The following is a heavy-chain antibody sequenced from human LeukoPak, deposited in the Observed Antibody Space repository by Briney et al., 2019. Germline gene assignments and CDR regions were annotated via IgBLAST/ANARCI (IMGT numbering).Heavy chain of an antibody. D-gene: IGHD6-13*01. CDR3: ARDSSIAAAGWDFFDY. Sequence: GASVKVSCKASGYTFTSYDINWVRQATGQGLEWMGWMNPNSGNTGYAQKFQGRVTMTRDTSISTAYMELSRLRSDDTAVYYCARDSSIAAAGWDFFDYWGQGTLVTVSS. CDR2: MNPNSGNT. J-gene: IGHJ4*02. CDR1: GYTFTSYD. V-gene: IGHV1-8*01.